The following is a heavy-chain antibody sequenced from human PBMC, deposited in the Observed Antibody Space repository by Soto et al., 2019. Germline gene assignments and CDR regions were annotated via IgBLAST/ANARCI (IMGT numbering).Heavy chain of an antibody. D-gene: IGHD6-13*01. CDR3: TRDLPGYGSSWPRE. J-gene: IGHJ4*02. Sequence: GGSLRLSCAASGFTVSSKYMTWVRQAPGKGLEWVSVIFSGGHTYYADAMKGRFTISRDNSKNTLDLQMNSLRAEDTAVYYCTRDLPGYGSSWPREWGQGTLVTVSS. CDR2: IFSGGHT. CDR1: GFTVSSKY. V-gene: IGHV3-53*01.